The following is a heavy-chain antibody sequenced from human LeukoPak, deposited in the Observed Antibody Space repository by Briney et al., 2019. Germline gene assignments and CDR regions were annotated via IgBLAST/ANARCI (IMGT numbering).Heavy chain of an antibody. CDR2: IYHSGST. J-gene: IGHJ4*02. CDR1: GGSISSGGYY. D-gene: IGHD1-7*01. Sequence: SETLSLTCTVSGGSISSGGYYWSWIRQPPGKGLEWIGYIYHSGSTYYNPSLKSRVTISVDRSKNQFSLKLSSVTAADTAVYYCARAPNWNYYFDYWGQGTLVTVSS. V-gene: IGHV4-30-2*01. CDR3: ARAPNWNYYFDY.